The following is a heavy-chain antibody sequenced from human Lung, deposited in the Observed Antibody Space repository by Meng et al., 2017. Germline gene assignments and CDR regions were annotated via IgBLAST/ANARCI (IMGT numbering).Heavy chain of an antibody. V-gene: IGHV3-15*01. CDR3: TWDDKAVSDY. CDR2: IKSNTDGGTT. D-gene: IGHD3-9*01. J-gene: IGHJ4*02. CDR1: GFYFSNAW. Sequence: GDRVGSGGDLVKPGGSLRLYCAASGFYFSNAWMSWVRQAPGKGLEWVGRIKSNTDGGTTEYAAPVTGRFTISRDDSKSTLNLHLSGLRTDDTGVYYCTWDDKAVSDYWGQGTLVTVFS.